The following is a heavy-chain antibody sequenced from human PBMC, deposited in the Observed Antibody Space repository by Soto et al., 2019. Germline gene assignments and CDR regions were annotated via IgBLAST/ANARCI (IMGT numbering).Heavy chain of an antibody. D-gene: IGHD1-26*01. V-gene: IGHV3-7*01. Sequence: EVHMVETGGGLVQPGGSLRLSCAASGFSISDYWMSWVRQAPGKGLEWVGNINEEGSEENYVDSVKGRFTISRDNARNSLYLQMNSLRVEDTAVYYCCHTWVGGQGTLVTVSS. CDR3: CHTWV. CDR1: GFSISDYW. CDR2: INEEGSEE. J-gene: IGHJ4*02.